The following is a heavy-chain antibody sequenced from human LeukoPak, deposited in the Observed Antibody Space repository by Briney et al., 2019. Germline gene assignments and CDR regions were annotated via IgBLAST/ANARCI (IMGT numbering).Heavy chain of an antibody. J-gene: IGHJ5*02. D-gene: IGHD3-22*01. CDR1: GYTFTGYY. CDR3: ARPGRYDSSGYYDT. Sequence: GASVKVSCKASGYTFTGYYMHWVRQAPGQGLEWMGRINPNSGGTNYAQKFQGRVTMTRDTSISTAYMELSRLRSDDKAVYYCARPGRYDSSGYYDTWGQGTLVTVSS. V-gene: IGHV1-2*06. CDR2: INPNSGGT.